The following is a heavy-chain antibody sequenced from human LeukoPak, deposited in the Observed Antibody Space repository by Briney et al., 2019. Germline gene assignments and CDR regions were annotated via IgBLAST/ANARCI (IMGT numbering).Heavy chain of an antibody. CDR2: ISAYNGNT. D-gene: IGHD4-17*01. CDR1: GGTYSSYA. J-gene: IGHJ4*02. V-gene: IGHV1-18*01. CDR3: ARRTVTTMGYFDY. Sequence: ASVKVSCKASGGTYSSYAISWVRQAPGQGLEWMGWISAYNGNTNYAQKLQGRVTMTTDKSTSTAYVELSSLRSEDTAVYYCARRTVTTMGYFDYWGQGTLVTVSS.